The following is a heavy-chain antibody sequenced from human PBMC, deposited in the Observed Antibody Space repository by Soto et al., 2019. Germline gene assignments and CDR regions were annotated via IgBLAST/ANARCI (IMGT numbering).Heavy chain of an antibody. CDR2: MTPSSGNT. CDR1: GYTFTSYD. Sequence: QVQLVQSGAEAKKPGASVTVSCQASGYTFTSYDINWVRLATGQGLEWMGFMTPSSGNTGYAQKFQGRVTLTRNTSIRTAYLELSSLRSDDTAVYYCTRGDFWGHGTLVTVSP. CDR3: TRGDF. V-gene: IGHV1-8*01. J-gene: IGHJ5*01.